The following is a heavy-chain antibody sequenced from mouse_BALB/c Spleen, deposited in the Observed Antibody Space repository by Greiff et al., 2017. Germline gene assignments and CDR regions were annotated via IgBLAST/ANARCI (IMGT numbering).Heavy chain of an antibody. CDR3: ARGSTISYAMDY. J-gene: IGHJ4*01. CDR1: GFTFSSYA. V-gene: IGHV5-6-5*01. Sequence: EVMLVESGGGLVKPGGSLKLSCAASGFTFSSYAMSWVRQTPEKRLEWVASISSGGSTYYPDSVKGRFTISRDNARNILYLQMSSLRSEDTAMYYCARGSTISYAMDYWGQGTSVTVSS. CDR2: ISSGGST.